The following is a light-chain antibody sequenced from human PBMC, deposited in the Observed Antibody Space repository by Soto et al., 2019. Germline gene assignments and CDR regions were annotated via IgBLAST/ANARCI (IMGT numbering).Light chain of an antibody. V-gene: IGKV3-20*01. CDR1: QNINSRY. CDR3: QQFGSSPGFT. CDR2: GAS. Sequence: EIVLTQSPGTLSLSPGERATLSCRASQNINSRYLAWYQQKTGQAPRLLIYGASSRATGIPDRFSGSGSETDFTLTISRLEPQDFAVYYCQQFGSSPGFTFGPGTKEDIK. J-gene: IGKJ3*01.